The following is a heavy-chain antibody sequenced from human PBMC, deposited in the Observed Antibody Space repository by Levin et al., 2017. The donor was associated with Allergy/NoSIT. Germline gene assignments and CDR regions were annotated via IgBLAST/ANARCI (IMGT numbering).Heavy chain of an antibody. CDR2: ISSSSSYI. D-gene: IGHD3-10*01. CDR1: GFTFSSYS. Sequence: ETLSLTCAASGFTFSSYSMNWVRQAPGKGLEWVSSISSSSSYIYYADSVKGRLTISRDNAKNSLYLQMNSLRAEDTAVYYCARVANYYGSGSGYWGQGTLVTVSS. J-gene: IGHJ4*02. V-gene: IGHV3-21*01. CDR3: ARVANYYGSGSGY.